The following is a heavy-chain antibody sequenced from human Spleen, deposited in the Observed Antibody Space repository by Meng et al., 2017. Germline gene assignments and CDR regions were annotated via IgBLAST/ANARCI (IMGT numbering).Heavy chain of an antibody. CDR3: TVYISGHI. J-gene: IGHJ3*02. Sequence: GGSLRLSCAASGFIFSGSDIHWVRQASGKGLEWVGRITTKANNYATAYAASVKGRFSISRDDSKITSYLQMISLRSEDTALYYCTVYISGHIWGRGTVVTVSS. D-gene: IGHD6-19*01. CDR1: GFIFSGSD. V-gene: IGHV3-73*01. CDR2: ITTKANNYAT.